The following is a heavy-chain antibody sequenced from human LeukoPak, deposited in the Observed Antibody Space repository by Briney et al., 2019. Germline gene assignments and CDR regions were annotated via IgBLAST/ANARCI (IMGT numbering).Heavy chain of an antibody. V-gene: IGHV4-39*07. J-gene: IGHJ4*02. CDR2: IYYSATI. D-gene: IGHD1-26*01. CDR1: GDSISSSSYD. Sequence: SETLSLTCTVSGDSISSSSYDWGWIRQPPGKRLEWIGSIYYSATIYYNPSLRSRVTISVDTSKNQLSLKLSSVPAADTAMYYCARWRDSGLPLHYWRQGTLVPVSS. CDR3: ARWRDSGLPLHY.